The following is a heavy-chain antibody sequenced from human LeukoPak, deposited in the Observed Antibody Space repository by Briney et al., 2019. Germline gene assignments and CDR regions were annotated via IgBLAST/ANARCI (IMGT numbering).Heavy chain of an antibody. Sequence: ASVKVSCKASGYTFTSYAMNWVRQAPGQGLEWMGWINTNTGNPTYAQGFTGRFVFSLDTSVSTAYLQISSLKAEDTAVYYCASSSTESYYDFWSGYYTQEVNWFDPWGQGTPVTVSS. V-gene: IGHV7-4-1*02. J-gene: IGHJ5*02. CDR1: GYTFTSYA. CDR2: INTNTGNP. D-gene: IGHD3-3*01. CDR3: ASSSTESYYDFWSGYYTQEVNWFDP.